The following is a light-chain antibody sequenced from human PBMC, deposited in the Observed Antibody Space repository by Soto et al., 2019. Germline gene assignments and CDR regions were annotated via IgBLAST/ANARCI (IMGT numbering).Light chain of an antibody. V-gene: IGKV3-20*01. Sequence: ESGLTQSPGTLSLSPGERATLSCRASQSVISSDLAWYQQKPGQAPRLLIYGASSRATGIPDRFSGSGSGTDFTLTISSLATQDFAVYYCQQYGSSPRGTFGQGTKVEI. CDR1: QSVISSD. CDR2: GAS. CDR3: QQYGSSPRGT. J-gene: IGKJ1*01.